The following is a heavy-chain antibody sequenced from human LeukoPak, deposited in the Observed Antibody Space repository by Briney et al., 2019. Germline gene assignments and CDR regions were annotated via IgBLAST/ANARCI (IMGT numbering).Heavy chain of an antibody. V-gene: IGHV3-73*01. J-gene: IGHJ6*03. CDR3: TNSYYYYMDV. CDR1: GFTFSGSA. Sequence: GGSLRLSCAASGFTFSGSAMHWGLQASGKGLEWFGRIRSKANSYATAYAASVKGMFTISRDDSKNTAYLQMNSLKTEDTAVYYCTNSYYYYMDVWGKGTTVTVSS. CDR2: IRSKANSYAT.